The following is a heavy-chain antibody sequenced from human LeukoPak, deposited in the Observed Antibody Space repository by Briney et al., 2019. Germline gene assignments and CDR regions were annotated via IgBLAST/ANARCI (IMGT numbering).Heavy chain of an antibody. CDR3: ARTNYMDV. Sequence: MASETLSLTCTVSNGSISSSNYYRGWLRQPPGKGLEWIGTIYYGESTYYNPSLKSRVTISVDTSKNQFSLRLSSVTAADTAVYYCARTNYMDVWGKGTTVTVSS. J-gene: IGHJ6*03. CDR2: IYYGEST. V-gene: IGHV4-39*01. CDR1: NGSISSSNYY.